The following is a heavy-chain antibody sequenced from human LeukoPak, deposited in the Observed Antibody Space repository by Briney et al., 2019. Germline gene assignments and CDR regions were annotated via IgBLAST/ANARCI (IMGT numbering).Heavy chain of an antibody. CDR3: ARDYSSTSCYLGYMDV. CDR1: GYTFTSYG. Sequence: ASVKVSCKASGYTFTSYGISWVRQAPGQGLEWMGWISAYNGNTNYAQKLQGRVTMTTDTSTSTAYMELRSLRSDDTAVYYCARDYSSTSCYLGYMDVWGKGTTVTVSS. CDR2: ISAYNGNT. D-gene: IGHD2-2*01. J-gene: IGHJ6*03. V-gene: IGHV1-18*01.